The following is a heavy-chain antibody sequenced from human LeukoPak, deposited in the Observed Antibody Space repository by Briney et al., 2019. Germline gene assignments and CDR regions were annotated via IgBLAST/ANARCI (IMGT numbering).Heavy chain of an antibody. V-gene: IGHV1-69*04. J-gene: IGHJ6*02. D-gene: IGHD7-27*01. Sequence: PGSSVKVSCKASGGTFSSYAISWVRQAPGQGLEWMGRIIPIFGIANYAQKFQGRVTITADKSTSTAYMELSSLRSEDTAVYYCARGTPKTLTAGAFRHYYYGMDVWGQGTTVTVSS. CDR3: ARGTPKTLTAGAFRHYYYGMDV. CDR1: GGTFSSYA. CDR2: IIPIFGIA.